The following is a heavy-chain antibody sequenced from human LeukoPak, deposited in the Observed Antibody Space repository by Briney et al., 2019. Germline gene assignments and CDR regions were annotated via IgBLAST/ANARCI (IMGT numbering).Heavy chain of an antibody. J-gene: IGHJ4*02. Sequence: PGGSLRLSCAASGFTFSSYAMHWVRQAPGKGLEWVAVISYDGSNKYYADSVKGRFTISRDNSKNTLFLQMNCLRAEDTAVYYCARGDLTYTCDYWGQGTLVTVSS. CDR3: ARGDLTYTCDY. CDR1: GFTFSSYA. V-gene: IGHV3-30-3*01. D-gene: IGHD2-2*02. CDR2: ISYDGSNK.